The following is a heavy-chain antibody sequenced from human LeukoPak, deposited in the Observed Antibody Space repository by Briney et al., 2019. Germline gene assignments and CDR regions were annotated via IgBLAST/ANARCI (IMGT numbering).Heavy chain of an antibody. D-gene: IGHD6-13*01. CDR2: ISAYNGNT. CDR1: GYTFTSYG. V-gene: IGHV1-18*01. J-gene: IGHJ5*02. CDR3: ARVPLAAAYNWFDP. Sequence: ASVKVSCKASGYTFTSYGISWVRPAPGQGLEWMGWISAYNGNTNYAQKLQGRVTMTTDTSTSTAYMELRSLRSDDTAVYYCARVPLAAAYNWFDPWGQGTLVTVSS.